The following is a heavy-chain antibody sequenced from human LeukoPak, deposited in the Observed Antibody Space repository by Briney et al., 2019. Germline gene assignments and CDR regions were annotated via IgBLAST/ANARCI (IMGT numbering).Heavy chain of an antibody. CDR2: IYTSGST. D-gene: IGHD1-1*01. J-gene: IGHJ3*02. CDR1: GYSISSGYY. Sequence: SVTLSLTCAVSGYSISSGYYWGWIRQPAGKGLEWIGRIYTSGSTNYNPSLKSRVTMSVDTSKNQFSLKLSSVTAADTAVYYCARAERRRAFDIWGQGTMVTVSS. CDR3: ARAERRRAFDI. V-gene: IGHV4-4*07.